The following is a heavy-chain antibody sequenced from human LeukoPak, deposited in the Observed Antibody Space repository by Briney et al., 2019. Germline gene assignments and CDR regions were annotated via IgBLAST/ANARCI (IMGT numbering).Heavy chain of an antibody. CDR2: IYTRGST. CDR3: ARDLGFRGYYFDY. CDR1: SGSISTSNYY. V-gene: IGHV4-61*02. D-gene: IGHD3-16*01. J-gene: IGHJ4*02. Sequence: SETLSLTCTVSSGSISTSNYYWGWIRQPAGKGLEWIGRIYTRGSTNFNPSLRSRVTISVDTSKNQFSLKLSSVTAADTAVYYCARDLGFRGYYFDYWGQGTLVTVSS.